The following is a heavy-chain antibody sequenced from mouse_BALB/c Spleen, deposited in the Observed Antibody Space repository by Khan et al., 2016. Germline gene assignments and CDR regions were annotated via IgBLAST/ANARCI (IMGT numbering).Heavy chain of an antibody. Sequence: EVQLQESGGGLVQPGGSLRLSCAASGFDFSRFWMNWVRQAPGKGLEWIGEINPESSSINYTPSLKDKFIISRDNAKHTLHLQMSNVRSEYTALYYCAYGNYYAMDYWGQGTSVTVSS. J-gene: IGHJ4*01. D-gene: IGHD2-1*01. CDR3: AYGNYYAMDY. CDR2: INPESSSI. V-gene: IGHV4-1*02. CDR1: GFDFSRFW.